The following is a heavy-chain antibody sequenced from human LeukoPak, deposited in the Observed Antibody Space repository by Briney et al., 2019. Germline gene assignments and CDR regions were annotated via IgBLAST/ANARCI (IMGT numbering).Heavy chain of an antibody. J-gene: IGHJ4*02. V-gene: IGHV4-59*01. D-gene: IGHD6-13*01. CDR2: IYYSGST. CDR3: ARVGHGSSPTFDY. CDR1: GGSISSYY. Sequence: SETLSLTCTVSGGSISSYYWSWIRQPPGKGLEWIGYIYYSGSTNYNPSLESRVTISVDTSKNQFSLKLSSVTAADTAVYYCARVGHGSSPTFDYWGQGTLVTVSS.